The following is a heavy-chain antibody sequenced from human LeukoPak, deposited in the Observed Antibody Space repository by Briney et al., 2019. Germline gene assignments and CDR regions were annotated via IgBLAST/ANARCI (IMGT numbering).Heavy chain of an antibody. D-gene: IGHD5-12*01. CDR2: ISASNGNI. V-gene: IGHV1-18*01. Sequence: ASVKVSCKTSGYSFNSYGISWVRQAPGQGLEWMGWISASNGNIKNAQKFQGRVTMTTDSSTSTAYMDLRSLRSDDTAVYYYVRDPGELIVATTFDYWGQGTLVTVSS. CDR1: GYSFNSYG. J-gene: IGHJ4*02. CDR3: VRDPGELIVATTFDY.